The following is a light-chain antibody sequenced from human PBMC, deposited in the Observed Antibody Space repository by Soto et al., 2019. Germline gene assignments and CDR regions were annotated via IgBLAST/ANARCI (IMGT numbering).Light chain of an antibody. V-gene: IGKV1-5*03. J-gene: IGKJ2*01. CDR3: QQYNDFQYT. CDR1: QTISSR. Sequence: DIQMTQSPSSLSASVGDRVTITCRASQTISSRLAWYQQKPGQAPKLLIYKATNLQTGVASRFSGSGSGTEFSLTISSLQPDDFAVYYCQQYNDFQYTFGQGTRL. CDR2: KAT.